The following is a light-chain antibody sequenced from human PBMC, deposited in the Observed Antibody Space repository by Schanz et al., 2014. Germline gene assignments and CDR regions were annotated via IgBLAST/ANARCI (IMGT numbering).Light chain of an antibody. V-gene: IGLV1-40*01. Sequence: QSVLTQPPSVSGAPGQRVIISCTGGSSNIGAGYDVHWYQQLPGTAPKLLIYRNTDRPSGVPDRFSGSKSGTSASLAITGLQAEDEADYYCQTYDSSVSGSTWLFGGGTQLTVL. CDR1: SSNIGAGYD. CDR2: RNT. CDR3: QTYDSSVSGSTWL. J-gene: IGLJ3*02.